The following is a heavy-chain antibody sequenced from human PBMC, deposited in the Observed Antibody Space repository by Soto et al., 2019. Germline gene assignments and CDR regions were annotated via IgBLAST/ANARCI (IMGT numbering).Heavy chain of an antibody. Sequence: QVQLGQSGAEVKKPGASVKVSCKASGYTFTSYGISWVRQAPGQGLEWMGWISAYNGNPNYAQKLKGSVTMTTDTSTSTAYMELRSLRSDDTAVYYCARVPSGYVGYNWFDPWGQGTLVTVSS. CDR1: GYTFTSYG. D-gene: IGHD5-12*01. CDR3: ARVPSGYVGYNWFDP. J-gene: IGHJ5*02. V-gene: IGHV1-18*01. CDR2: ISAYNGNP.